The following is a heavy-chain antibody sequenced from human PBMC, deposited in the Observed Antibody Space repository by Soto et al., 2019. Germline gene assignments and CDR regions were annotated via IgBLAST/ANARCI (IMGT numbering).Heavy chain of an antibody. V-gene: IGHV3-21*01. CDR2: ISTTSTYT. J-gene: IGHJ3*02. D-gene: IGHD2-2*01. Sequence: PGGSLRLSCAASGFTFSSYYMNWVRQAPGKGLEWVSSISTTSTYTHYADSLKGRFTISRDNAKKLLYLQMDSLRAEDTAAYYCARDDGLSSTNVKAFDIWGQGTKVTV. CDR3: ARDDGLSSTNVKAFDI. CDR1: GFTFSSYY.